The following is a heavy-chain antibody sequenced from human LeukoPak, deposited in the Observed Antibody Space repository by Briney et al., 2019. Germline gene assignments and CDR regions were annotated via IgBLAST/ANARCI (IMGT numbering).Heavy chain of an antibody. J-gene: IGHJ6*02. V-gene: IGHV1-18*01. Sequence: ASVKVSCKASGYTFTSYGISWVRQAPGQGLEWMGWISAYNGNTNYAQKLQGRVTMTTDTSTSTAYMELRSLRSEDTAVYYCARGLRFLEWFSSGMDVWGQGTTVTVSS. CDR1: GYTFTSYG. CDR3: ARGLRFLEWFSSGMDV. D-gene: IGHD3-3*01. CDR2: ISAYNGNT.